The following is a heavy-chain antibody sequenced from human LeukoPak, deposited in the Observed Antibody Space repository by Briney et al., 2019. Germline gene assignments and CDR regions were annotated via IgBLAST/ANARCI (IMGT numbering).Heavy chain of an antibody. V-gene: IGHV1-18*01. D-gene: IGHD6-13*01. CDR1: GYTFTSYG. J-gene: IGHJ4*02. CDR3: ATLGFSYPRIAAAGTVDY. CDR2: ISAYNGNT. Sequence: GASVKVSCKASGYTFTSYGISWVRQAPGQGLEWMGWISAYNGNTNYAQKLQGRVTMTTDTSTSTAYMELRSLRSDDTAVYYCATLGFSYPRIAAAGTVDYWGQGTLVTVSS.